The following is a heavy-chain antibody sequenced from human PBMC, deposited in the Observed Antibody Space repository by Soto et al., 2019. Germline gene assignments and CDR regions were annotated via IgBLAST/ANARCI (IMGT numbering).Heavy chain of an antibody. Sequence: PGGSLRLSCAASGFTLNNYDMHWVRQAPGEGLEWVALLSYDGSTKYYADSAKGRFTISRDNSKNTLYVQMNSLGTEDTAVYYCARGDTTMVYFDSWGQGTLVTVSS. CDR2: LSYDGSTK. J-gene: IGHJ4*02. D-gene: IGHD5-18*01. CDR1: GFTLNNYD. V-gene: IGHV3-30-3*01. CDR3: ARGDTTMVYFDS.